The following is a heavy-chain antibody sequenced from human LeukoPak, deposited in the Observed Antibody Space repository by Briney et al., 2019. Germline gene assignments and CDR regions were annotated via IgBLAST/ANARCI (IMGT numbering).Heavy chain of an antibody. D-gene: IGHD3-22*01. CDR1: GFTVSNNY. CDR3: AGYSSFDC. CDR2: IYSGGST. V-gene: IGHV3-53*01. J-gene: IGHJ4*02. Sequence: RGSLRLSCAATGFTVSNNYMSWVRQAPGKGLEWVSLIYSGGSTKYADSVKGRFTISRDNSRNTLYLEMNSLRAEDTAVYYCAGYSSFDCWGQGTLVTVSA.